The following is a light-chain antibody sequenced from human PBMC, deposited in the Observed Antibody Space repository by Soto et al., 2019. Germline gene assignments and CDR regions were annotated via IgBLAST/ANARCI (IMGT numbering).Light chain of an antibody. CDR2: DAS. Sequence: EIVLTQSPATLSLSPGERATLSSRASQSINSYFAWYHQIPGQAPRLLIYDASNRATGIPARFSGSGSGTDFTLTISRLDPEDFAVYYCQQRSNWPTFGGGTKVEIK. V-gene: IGKV3-11*01. CDR1: QSINSY. J-gene: IGKJ4*01. CDR3: QQRSNWPT.